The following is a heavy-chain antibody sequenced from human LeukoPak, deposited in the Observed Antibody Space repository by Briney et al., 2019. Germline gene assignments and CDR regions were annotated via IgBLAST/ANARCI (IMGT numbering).Heavy chain of an antibody. CDR1: GFTFSSYG. V-gene: IGHV3-30*02. D-gene: IGHD1-26*01. CDR2: IRYDGSNK. Sequence: GGSLRLSCAASGFTFSSYGMHWVRQAPGKGLEWVAFIRYDGSNKYYADSVKGRFTISRDNSKNTLYLQMNSLRAEDTAVYYCAKDASYSGSYCDYWGQGTLVTVSS. J-gene: IGHJ4*02. CDR3: AKDASYSGSYCDY.